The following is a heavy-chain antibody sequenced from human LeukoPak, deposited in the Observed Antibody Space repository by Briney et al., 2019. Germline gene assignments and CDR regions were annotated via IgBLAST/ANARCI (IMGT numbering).Heavy chain of an antibody. Sequence: TGGSLRLSCAASGFTFSSYAMNWVRQAPGKGLEWVSVISGSGGSTYYADSVKGRFTISRDNSKNTLYLQMNSLRAEDTAVYSCATDQLSTWYGMDVWGQGTTVTVSS. CDR1: GFTFSSYA. D-gene: IGHD6-13*01. V-gene: IGHV3-23*01. CDR3: ATDQLSTWYGMDV. J-gene: IGHJ6*02. CDR2: ISGSGGST.